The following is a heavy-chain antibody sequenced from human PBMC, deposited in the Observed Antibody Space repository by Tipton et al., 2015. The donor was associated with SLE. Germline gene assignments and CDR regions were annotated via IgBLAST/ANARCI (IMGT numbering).Heavy chain of an antibody. D-gene: IGHD3-10*01. V-gene: IGHV4-34*01. Sequence: TLSLTCAVYGGSFSGYYWSWIRQPPGKGLEWIGSIYYSGSTYYNPSLKSRVTISVDTSKNQFSLKLSSVTAADTAVYYCARVGFGELDAFDIWGQGTMVTVSS. CDR1: GGSFSGYY. CDR2: IYYSGST. J-gene: IGHJ3*02. CDR3: ARVGFGELDAFDI.